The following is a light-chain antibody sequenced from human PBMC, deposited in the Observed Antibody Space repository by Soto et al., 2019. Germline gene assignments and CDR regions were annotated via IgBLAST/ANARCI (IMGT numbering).Light chain of an antibody. J-gene: IGLJ1*01. CDR3: SSYTSSGTYV. CDR2: DVS. CDR1: SSDLGAYTY. V-gene: IGLV2-14*03. Sequence: QSVLTQSASVSGSPGQSITVSCTGTSSDLGAYTYVSWYQQHPGKAPKLIIHDVSNRPSGVSNRFSGSKSGNSASLTISGLQAEDEADYYCSSYTSSGTYVFGSGT.